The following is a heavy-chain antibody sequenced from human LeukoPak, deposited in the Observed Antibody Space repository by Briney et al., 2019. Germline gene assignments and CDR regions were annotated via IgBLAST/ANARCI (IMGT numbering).Heavy chain of an antibody. CDR3: ARYIAAAGAKVFDY. CDR1: GFTFDDYG. J-gene: IGHJ4*02. Sequence: GGSLRLSCAASGFTFDDYGMSWVREAPGKGLEWVSGINWNGGSTGYADSVKGRFTISRDNAKNSLYLQMNSLRAEDTALYYCARYIAAAGAKVFDYWGQGTLVTVSS. CDR2: INWNGGST. D-gene: IGHD6-13*01. V-gene: IGHV3-20*04.